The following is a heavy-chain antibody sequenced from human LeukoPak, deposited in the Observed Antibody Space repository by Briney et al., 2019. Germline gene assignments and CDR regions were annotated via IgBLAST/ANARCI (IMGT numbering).Heavy chain of an antibody. CDR2: IKQDGSEK. J-gene: IGHJ4*02. Sequence: PGGSLRLSCAASGFIFSNYWMSWVRQAPGKGLEWVANIKQDGSEKYYVDSVKGRFTISRDNAKNSLYLQMNSLRAEDTAVYYCARGSSLAYWGQGTLATVSS. D-gene: IGHD6-6*01. V-gene: IGHV3-7*01. CDR1: GFIFSNYW. CDR3: ARGSSLAY.